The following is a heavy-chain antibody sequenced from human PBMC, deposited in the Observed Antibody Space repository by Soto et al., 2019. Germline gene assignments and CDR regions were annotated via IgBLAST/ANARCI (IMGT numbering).Heavy chain of an antibody. D-gene: IGHD6-19*01. J-gene: IGHJ4*02. Sequence: QVQLVESGGGVVQPGRSLRLPCAASGFTFNNYGMHWARQAPGKGLEWVAGISYDGSNKYYADSVKGRFTISRDNSRNTLYLQMDSLRAEDTAVYYCAGGWYFFDYCGQGTLVTVSS. V-gene: IGHV3-30*03. CDR1: GFTFNNYG. CDR3: AGGWYFFDY. CDR2: ISYDGSNK.